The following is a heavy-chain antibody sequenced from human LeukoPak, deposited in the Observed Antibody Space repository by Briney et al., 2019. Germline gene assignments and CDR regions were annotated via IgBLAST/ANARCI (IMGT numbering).Heavy chain of an antibody. D-gene: IGHD3-10*01. J-gene: IGHJ3*02. CDR3: ARVLWFGALYAFDI. Sequence: GSLRLSCAASGFTFSSYAMSWIRQAPGKGLEWVSYISSSGSTIYYADSVKGRFTISRDNAKNSLYLQMNSLRAEDTAVYYCARVLWFGALYAFDIWGQGTMVTVSS. CDR1: GFTFSSYA. V-gene: IGHV3-11*01. CDR2: ISSSGSTI.